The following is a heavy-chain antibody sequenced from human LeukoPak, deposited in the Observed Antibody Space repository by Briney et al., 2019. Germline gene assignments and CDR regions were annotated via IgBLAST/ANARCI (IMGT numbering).Heavy chain of an antibody. V-gene: IGHV4-39*07. J-gene: IGHJ4*02. CDR2: IYYSGST. Sequence: PLETLSLTCSVSGGSISSSSYYWGWIRQPPGKGLEWIGSIYYSGSTYYNPSLKSRVTTSVDTSKNQFSLKLSSVTAADAAVYYCARGYGGSTDYWGQGTLVTVSS. CDR1: GGSISSSSYY. CDR3: ARGYGGSTDY. D-gene: IGHD4-23*01.